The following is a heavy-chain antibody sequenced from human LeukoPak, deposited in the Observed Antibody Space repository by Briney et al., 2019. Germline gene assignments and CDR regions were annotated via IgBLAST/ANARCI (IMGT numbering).Heavy chain of an antibody. CDR1: GYTFTSYD. V-gene: IGHV1-8*01. Sequence: ASVKVSCKASGYTFTSYDINWVRQATGQGLEWMGWMNPNSGNTGYAQKFQGRVTITTDESTSTAYMELSSLRSEDTAVYYCARAGSRVGALKWGQGTLVTVSS. J-gene: IGHJ4*02. CDR2: MNPNSGNT. CDR3: ARAGSRVGALK. D-gene: IGHD1-26*01.